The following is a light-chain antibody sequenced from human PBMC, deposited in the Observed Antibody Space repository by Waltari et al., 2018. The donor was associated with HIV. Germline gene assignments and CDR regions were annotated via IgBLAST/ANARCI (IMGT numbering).Light chain of an antibody. CDR2: RNN. V-gene: IGLV1-47*01. CDR3: AAWEDSLSGYV. Sequence: QSVLTQPPSASGTPGQRVTISCSGSSSNIGSNYVYWYQQLPGTAPKLLIYRNNQRPSGVPDLFSCAKSGTSAALASIGLRSEDEADYYCAAWEDSLSGYVFGTGTKVTVL. J-gene: IGLJ1*01. CDR1: SSNIGSNY.